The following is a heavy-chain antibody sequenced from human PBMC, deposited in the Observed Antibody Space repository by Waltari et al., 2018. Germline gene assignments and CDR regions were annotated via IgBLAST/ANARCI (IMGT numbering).Heavy chain of an antibody. J-gene: IGHJ3*02. D-gene: IGHD4-17*01. Sequence: EVQLVESGGGLVKPGGSLRLSCAASGFTFSNAWMNWVRQAPGKGLEWGGRIKSKTDGGTTDYAAPVKGRFTISRDDSKNTLYLQMNSLKTEDTAVYYCTTYGDYARWDAFDIWGQGTMVTVSS. V-gene: IGHV3-15*07. CDR2: IKSKTDGGTT. CDR3: TTYGDYARWDAFDI. CDR1: GFTFSNAW.